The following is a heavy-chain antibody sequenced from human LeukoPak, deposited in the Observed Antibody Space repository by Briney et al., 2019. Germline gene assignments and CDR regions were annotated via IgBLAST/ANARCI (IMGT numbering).Heavy chain of an antibody. Sequence: GGSLRLSCAASGFTFSSYGMHWVRQAPGKGLEWVAFIRYDGSNKYYADSVKGRFTISRDNSKNTLYLQMNSLRAEDTAVYYCAKESSSSWYGNWFDPWGQGTLVTVSS. V-gene: IGHV3-30*02. J-gene: IGHJ5*02. D-gene: IGHD6-13*01. CDR3: AKESSSSWYGNWFDP. CDR1: GFTFSSYG. CDR2: IRYDGSNK.